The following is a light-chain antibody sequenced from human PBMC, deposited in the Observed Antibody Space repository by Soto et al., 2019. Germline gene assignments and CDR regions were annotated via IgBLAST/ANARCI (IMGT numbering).Light chain of an antibody. CDR2: KAS. Sequence: DIQMTQSPSTLSASVGDRLSITCRASQSITNWLAWYQQKPGKAPKLLIYKASSLQSEVPSRFSGSGSGTDFSLTISSLQPEDFATYYCQQLNSYPQTFGQGTKVDI. CDR3: QQLNSYPQT. J-gene: IGKJ1*01. CDR1: QSITNW. V-gene: IGKV1-5*03.